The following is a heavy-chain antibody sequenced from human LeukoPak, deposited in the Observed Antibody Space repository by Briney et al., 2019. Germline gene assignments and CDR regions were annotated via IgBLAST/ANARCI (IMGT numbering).Heavy chain of an antibody. V-gene: IGHV5-51*01. CDR2: IYPDDSET. J-gene: IGHJ3*01. CDR1: GYSFSDYW. CDR3: ARQRGYRMTKDGFDV. Sequence: GESLKISCKASGYSFSDYWIGWVRHLPGKGLEWMPIIYPDDSETRYSPSLQGQVTISADKSINTAYLQWSSLKASDTGMYYCARQRGYRMTKDGFDVWGQGTMVTVSS. D-gene: IGHD2-2*03.